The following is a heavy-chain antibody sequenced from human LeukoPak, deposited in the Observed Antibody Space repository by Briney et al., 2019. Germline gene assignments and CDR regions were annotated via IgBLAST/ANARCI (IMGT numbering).Heavy chain of an antibody. CDR2: ISYSGST. CDR1: GGSLSRHH. J-gene: IGHJ5*02. CDR3: ARRGVEMSAVRPDNWLDP. D-gene: IGHD5-24*01. Sequence: PSEPLSLTCSVSGGSLSRHHYNWLRQSPGKGLEWIGRISYSGSTNYNPSLQSRVTISIDTSKNQFSLRLTSVTAADTAVYYCARRGVEMSAVRPDNWLDPWGQGTLVTVSS. V-gene: IGHV4-59*08.